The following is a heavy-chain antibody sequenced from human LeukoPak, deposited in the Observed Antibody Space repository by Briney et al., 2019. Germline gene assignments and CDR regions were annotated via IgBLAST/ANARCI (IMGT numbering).Heavy chain of an antibody. CDR1: GFSFSSYS. V-gene: IGHV3-48*02. Sequence: GGSLTLSCAASGFSFSSYSMNWVRQAPGKGLEWVSYIGSSGSTIYYADSVKGRFTISRDNAKNSLYLQMNSLRDEDTAVYYCARLWGYCSGGSCYSTPYWGQGTLVTVSS. CDR2: IGSSGSTI. D-gene: IGHD2-15*01. J-gene: IGHJ4*02. CDR3: ARLWGYCSGGSCYSTPY.